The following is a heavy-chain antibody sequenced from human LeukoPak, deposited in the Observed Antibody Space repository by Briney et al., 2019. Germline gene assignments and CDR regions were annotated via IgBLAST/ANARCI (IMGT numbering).Heavy chain of an antibody. CDR1: GGSFSGYY. D-gene: IGHD3-9*01. CDR3: ARGDILTGPLVFDY. V-gene: IGHV4-34*01. Sequence: PSETLSLTCAVYGGSFSGYYWSWIRQPPGKGLEWIGEINHSGSTNYNPSLKSRVTISVDTPKNQFSLKLSSVTAADTAVYYCARGDILTGPLVFDYWGQGTLVTVSS. CDR2: INHSGST. J-gene: IGHJ4*02.